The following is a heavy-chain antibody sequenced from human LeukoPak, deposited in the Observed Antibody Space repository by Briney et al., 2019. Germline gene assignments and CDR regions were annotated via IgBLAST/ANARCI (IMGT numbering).Heavy chain of an antibody. CDR2: IYYSGST. CDR3: ARVRIDYYYMDV. J-gene: IGHJ6*03. CDR1: GGSISSYY. Sequence: SETLSLTCTVSGGSISSYYWSWIRQPPGKGLEWIGYIYYSGSTNCNPSLKSRVTISVDTSKNQFSLNLSSVTAADTAVYYCARVRIDYYYMDVWGKGTTVTVSS. D-gene: IGHD2-21*01. V-gene: IGHV4-59*01.